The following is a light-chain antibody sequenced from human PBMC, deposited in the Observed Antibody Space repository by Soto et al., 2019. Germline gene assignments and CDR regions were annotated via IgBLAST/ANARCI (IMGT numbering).Light chain of an antibody. CDR3: AAWDDSLNGVV. J-gene: IGLJ2*01. CDR2: RNN. V-gene: IGLV1-44*01. CDR1: SSNIGSNT. Sequence: QSVLTQPPSASGTPGQRVTISCSGSSSNIGSNTVNWYQQLPGTAPKLLIYRNNQRPSGVPDRFSGSKSGTLASLAISGLQSEDEADYYCAAWDDSLNGVVFGGGTKVTVL.